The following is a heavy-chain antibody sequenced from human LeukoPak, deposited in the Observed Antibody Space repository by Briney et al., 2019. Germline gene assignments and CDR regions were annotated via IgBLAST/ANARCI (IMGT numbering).Heavy chain of an antibody. CDR1: GFTFSSYA. Sequence: PGRSLRLSCAASGFTFSSYAMHWVRQAPGKGLEWVAVISYDGSNKYYADSVKGRFTISRDNSKNTLYLQMNSLRAEDTAVYYCARDSETYYYGSGSFLDPWGQGTLVTVSS. D-gene: IGHD3-10*01. CDR3: ARDSETYYYGSGSFLDP. J-gene: IGHJ5*02. V-gene: IGHV3-30-3*01. CDR2: ISYDGSNK.